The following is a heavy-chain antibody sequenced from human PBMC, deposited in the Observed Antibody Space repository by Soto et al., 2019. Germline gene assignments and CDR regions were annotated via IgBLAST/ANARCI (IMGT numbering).Heavy chain of an antibody. D-gene: IGHD3-16*01. V-gene: IGHV5-51*01. CDR2: IYPGDSHT. J-gene: IGHJ4*02. CDR1: GYSFTSYW. CDR3: ARRWAYTTSYFEY. Sequence: PGESLKISCKGSGYSFTSYWIGWVRQMPGKGLEWMGIIYPGDSHTTYSPSFQGQVTISADKSIGTAYLQWSSLKASDTAMYYCARRWAYTTSYFEYWGQGKLVTVS.